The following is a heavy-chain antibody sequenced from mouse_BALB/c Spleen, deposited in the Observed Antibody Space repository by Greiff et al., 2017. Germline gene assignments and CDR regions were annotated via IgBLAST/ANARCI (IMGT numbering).Heavy chain of an antibody. CDR3: ARSGIGDAMDY. D-gene: IGHD2-14*01. CDR2: ISSSSSTI. CDR1: GFTFSSFG. Sequence: EVKLMESGGGLVQPGGSRKLSCAASGFTFSSFGMHWVRQAPEKGLEWVAYISSSSSTIYYADTVKGRFTISRDNPKNTLFLQMTSLRSEDTAMYYCARSGIGDAMDYWGQGTSVTVSS. V-gene: IGHV5-17*02. J-gene: IGHJ4*01.